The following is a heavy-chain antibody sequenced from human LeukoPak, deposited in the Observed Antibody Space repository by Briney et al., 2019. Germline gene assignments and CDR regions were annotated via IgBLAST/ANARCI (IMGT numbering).Heavy chain of an antibody. V-gene: IGHV3-20*04. Sequence: GGSLRLSCAASGFTFDDYGMSWVRQAPGKGLEWVSGINWNGGSTGYADPVKGRFTISRDNAKNSLYLQMNSLRAEDTALYYCARFSYSSSFYNWFDPWGQGTLVTVSS. J-gene: IGHJ5*02. D-gene: IGHD6-6*01. CDR2: INWNGGST. CDR1: GFTFDDYG. CDR3: ARFSYSSSFYNWFDP.